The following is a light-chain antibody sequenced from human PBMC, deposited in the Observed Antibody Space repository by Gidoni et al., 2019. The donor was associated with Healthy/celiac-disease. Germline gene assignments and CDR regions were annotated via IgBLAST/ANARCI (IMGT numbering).Light chain of an antibody. CDR2: DAS. CDR1: QRVSSY. Sequence: EMVLTQSPATLSLSPGERATRSCRASQRVSSYLAWYQQKPGQAPRLLIYDASNRATGIPARFSGSGSGTDFTLTISSLEPEDFAVYYCQQRSAAWTFGQGTKVEIK. J-gene: IGKJ1*01. CDR3: QQRSAAWT. V-gene: IGKV3-11*01.